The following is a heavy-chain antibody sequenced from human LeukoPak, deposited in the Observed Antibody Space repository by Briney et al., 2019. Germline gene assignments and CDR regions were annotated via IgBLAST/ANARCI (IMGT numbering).Heavy chain of an antibody. Sequence: SQTLSLTCAVSGGSISSGGYSWSWIRQPPGKGLEWIGYIYHSGSTYYNPSLKSRVTISVDTSKNQFTLKLSSVTAADTAVYYCARASSITIFGAHYQGYYFDYWGQGTLVTVSS. CDR3: ARASSITIFGAHYQGYYFDY. J-gene: IGHJ4*02. CDR1: GGSISSGGYS. V-gene: IGHV4-30-2*01. CDR2: IYHSGST. D-gene: IGHD3-3*01.